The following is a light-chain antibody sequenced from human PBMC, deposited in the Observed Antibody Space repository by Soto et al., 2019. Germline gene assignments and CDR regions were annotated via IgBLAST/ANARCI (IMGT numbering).Light chain of an antibody. CDR1: QSLLHSNGYNY. CDR3: MQALQTLWT. Sequence: DTVMPQSPLSLPVTPGEPASISCRSSQSLLHSNGYNYLDWYLQKPGQSPQLLIYLGSNRASGVPDRFSGSGSGTDFTLKISRVEAEDVGVYYCMQALQTLWTFGQGTKVDIK. J-gene: IGKJ1*01. CDR2: LGS. V-gene: IGKV2-28*01.